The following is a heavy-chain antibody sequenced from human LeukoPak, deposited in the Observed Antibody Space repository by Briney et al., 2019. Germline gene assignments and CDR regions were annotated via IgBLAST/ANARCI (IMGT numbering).Heavy chain of an antibody. D-gene: IGHD2-15*01. CDR3: ARRAIYCSGGTCYSLDYFDY. Sequence: SETLSLTCTVSGGSTSTYYWSWIRQPPGKGLEWIGYIYHSETTNYNPSLKSRVTISVDTSKNQFSLKLSSVTAADTAVYYCARRAIYCSGGTCYSLDYFDYWGQGTLVTVSS. CDR2: IYHSETT. J-gene: IGHJ4*02. V-gene: IGHV4-59*08. CDR1: GGSTSTYY.